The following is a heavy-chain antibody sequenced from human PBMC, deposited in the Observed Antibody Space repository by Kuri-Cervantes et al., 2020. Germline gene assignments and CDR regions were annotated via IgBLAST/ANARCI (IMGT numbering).Heavy chain of an antibody. Sequence: GSLRLSCTVSGGSISRSSYYWGWIRQSPGKGLGWIGYIYYSGSTYYNPSLKSRVTISVDTSKNQFSLNLSSVTAADTAVYYCARGNRADIVADYYYYYMDVWGKGTTVTVSS. CDR3: ARGNRADIVADYYYYYMDV. D-gene: IGHD2-15*01. CDR1: GGSISRSSYY. CDR2: IYYSGST. V-gene: IGHV4-39*01. J-gene: IGHJ6*03.